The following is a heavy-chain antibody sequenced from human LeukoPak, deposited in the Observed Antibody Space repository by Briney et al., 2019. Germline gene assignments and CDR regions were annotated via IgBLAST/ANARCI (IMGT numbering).Heavy chain of an antibody. V-gene: IGHV1-2*02. CDR3: ARDTAMVRTHYYYYYGMDV. CDR1: GYTFTGYY. J-gene: IGHJ6*02. CDR2: INPNSGGT. Sequence: ASVKVSCKASGYTFTGYYMHWVRQAPGQGLEWMGWINPNSGGTNYAQKFQGRVTMTRDTSISTAYMELSRLRSDDTAVYYCARDTAMVRTHYYYYYGMDVWGQGTTVTVSS. D-gene: IGHD5-18*01.